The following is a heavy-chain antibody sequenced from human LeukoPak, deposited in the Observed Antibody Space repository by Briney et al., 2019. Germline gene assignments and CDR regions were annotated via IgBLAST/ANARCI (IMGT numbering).Heavy chain of an antibody. Sequence: ASVKVSCKASGYTFTNYAISWVRQAPGQGLEWMGWISAYNGNPNYAQKLQGRVTMTTDTSTSTAYMELRSLRSDDTAVYYCARVSATYSYYFDYWGQGTLVTVSS. CDR3: ARVSATYSYYFDY. J-gene: IGHJ4*02. D-gene: IGHD4/OR15-4a*01. V-gene: IGHV1-18*01. CDR1: GYTFTNYA. CDR2: ISAYNGNP.